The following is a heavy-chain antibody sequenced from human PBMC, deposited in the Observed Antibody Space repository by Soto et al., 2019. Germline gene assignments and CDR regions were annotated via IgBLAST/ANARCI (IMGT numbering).Heavy chain of an antibody. J-gene: IGHJ6*02. CDR3: ARGDRGGSGSPASYYYSGLDV. CDR2: VSNRGDIT. Sequence: EVQLLESGGDLVQPGGSLRLSCAASGLNFSDYAMTWVRQAPGKSLERVSSVSNRGDITYYADTVKGRFTISRDNSKNTLFMHINSLSAEDTALYYCARGDRGGSGSPASYYYSGLDVWGQGTTVTVSS. D-gene: IGHD3-10*01. V-gene: IGHV3-23*01. CDR1: GLNFSDYA.